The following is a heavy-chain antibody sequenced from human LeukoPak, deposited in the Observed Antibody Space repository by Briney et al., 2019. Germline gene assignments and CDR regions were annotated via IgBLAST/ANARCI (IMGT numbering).Heavy chain of an antibody. CDR1: GFTFSSYG. J-gene: IGHJ4*02. V-gene: IGHV3-23*01. CDR2: ISGSGGSK. Sequence: GGPLRLSCAASGFTFSSYGMSWLRQAPGKGLEWVSGISGSGGSKNYADSVKGRFTISRDNSKNTLYLQMNSLRAEDTAVYYCAKDATFGGVMAMYYFDYWGQGTLVTVSS. CDR3: AKDATFGGVMAMYYFDY. D-gene: IGHD3-16*01.